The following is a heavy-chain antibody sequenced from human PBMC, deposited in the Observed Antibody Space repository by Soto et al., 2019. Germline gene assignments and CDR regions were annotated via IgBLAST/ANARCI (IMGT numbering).Heavy chain of an antibody. Sequence: ASVKVSCKASGYTFTSYAMHWVRQAPGQRLEWMGWINAGNGNTKYSQKFQGRVTITRDTSASTAYMELSSLRSEDTAVYYCATGEETQDYYYYGMDVWGQGTTVTVS. CDR2: INAGNGNT. CDR3: ATGEETQDYYYYGMDV. CDR1: GYTFTSYA. D-gene: IGHD1-26*01. V-gene: IGHV1-3*01. J-gene: IGHJ6*02.